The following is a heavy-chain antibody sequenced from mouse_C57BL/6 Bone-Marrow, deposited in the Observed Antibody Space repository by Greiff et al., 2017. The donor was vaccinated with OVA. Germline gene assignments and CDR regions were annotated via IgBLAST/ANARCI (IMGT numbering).Heavy chain of an antibody. V-gene: IGHV5-6*01. D-gene: IGHD1-1*01. CDR2: ISSGGSYT. Sequence: EVMLVESGGALVKPGGSLKLSCAASGFTFSSYVMSWVRQTPDQRLAWVATISSGGSYTYSPDSLQGRFTISRDNAKNTLYLQMSSLKAEDTARYDCAIHYYGSSPCAYWGQGTLVTVSA. J-gene: IGHJ3*01. CDR1: GFTFSSYV. CDR3: AIHYYGSSPCAY.